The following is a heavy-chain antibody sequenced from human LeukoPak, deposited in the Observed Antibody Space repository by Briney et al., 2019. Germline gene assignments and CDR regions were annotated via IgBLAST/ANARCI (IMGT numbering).Heavy chain of an antibody. D-gene: IGHD2-8*01. J-gene: IGHJ4*02. Sequence: SETLSLTCSVSGGSISSSIYYWDWIRQPPGKGLEWIGSIYYSGSTYYNPSLKSRVTISVDTSKNQFSLKLSSVTAADTAVYYCARPYRRFIDGLCHRGGFDYWGQGTLVTVSS. V-gene: IGHV4-39*01. CDR2: IYYSGST. CDR1: GGSISSSIYY. CDR3: ARPYRRFIDGLCHRGGFDY.